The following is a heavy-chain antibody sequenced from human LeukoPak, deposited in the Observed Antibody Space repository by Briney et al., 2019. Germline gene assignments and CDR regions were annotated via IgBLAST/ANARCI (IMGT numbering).Heavy chain of an antibody. CDR3: AKSYNGYESKPDY. CDR1: GFTFCSYA. J-gene: IGHJ4*02. D-gene: IGHD5-12*01. V-gene: IGHV3-23*01. Sequence: GGSLRLSCAASGFTFCSYAMSWVRQAPGKGLEWVSSISNSGGRTFYTDSVKGRFTISRDNSKITLYLQMNSLRAEDTAVYYCAKSYNGYESKPDYWGQGTLVTVSS. CDR2: ISNSGGRT.